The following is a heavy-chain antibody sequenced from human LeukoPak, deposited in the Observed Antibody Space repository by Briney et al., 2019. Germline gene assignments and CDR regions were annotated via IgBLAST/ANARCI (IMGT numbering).Heavy chain of an antibody. CDR3: ARHRGRNTWFDP. J-gene: IGHJ5*02. V-gene: IGHV4-39*01. D-gene: IGHD3-10*01. CDR2: VHYSGKT. CDR1: GGSISSNDYY. Sequence: SETLSLTCTVSGGSISSNDYYWDWIRQPPGKGLEWIWNVHYSGKTYYNPSLKSRVTISVDTSRNQFSLRLSSVTAADTAVYYCARHRGRNTWFDPWGQGILVTFSS.